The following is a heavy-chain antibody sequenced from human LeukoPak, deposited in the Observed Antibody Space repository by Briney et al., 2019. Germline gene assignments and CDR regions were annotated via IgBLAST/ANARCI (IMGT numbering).Heavy chain of an antibody. Sequence: GGSLRLSCATSGFTFSAYGMHWVRQAPVKGLEWVAFIRYDGSNKYYPDSVRGRFTVSRDNSKNTLYLQMNSLRPEDTAVYYCAKVLGEYSIRSKPLDTWGQGTLVTVSS. CDR2: IRYDGSNK. J-gene: IGHJ5*02. CDR3: AKVLGEYSIRSKPLDT. CDR1: GFTFSAYG. V-gene: IGHV3-30*02. D-gene: IGHD6-13*01.